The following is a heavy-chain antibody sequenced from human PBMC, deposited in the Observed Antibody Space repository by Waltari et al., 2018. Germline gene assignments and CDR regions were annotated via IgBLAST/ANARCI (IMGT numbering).Heavy chain of an antibody. V-gene: IGHV3-30-3*01. CDR3: AREWGGDAFDI. J-gene: IGHJ3*02. Sequence: QVQLVESGGGVVQPGRSLRLSCAASGFPFRSYAMHWGRQAPGKGLEWVAVISYDGSNKYYADSVKGRFTISRDNSKNTLYLQMNSLRAEDTAVYYCAREWGGDAFDIWGQGTMVTVSS. D-gene: IGHD3-10*01. CDR2: ISYDGSNK. CDR1: GFPFRSYA.